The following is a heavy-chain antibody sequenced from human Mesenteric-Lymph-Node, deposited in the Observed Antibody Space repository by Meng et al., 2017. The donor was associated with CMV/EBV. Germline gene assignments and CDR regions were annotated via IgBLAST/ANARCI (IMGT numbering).Heavy chain of an antibody. J-gene: IGHJ5*02. D-gene: IGHD6-19*01. CDR2: TYSGTSGT. CDR3: AKGTGWPNWFDP. V-gene: IGHV3-23*03. CDR1: GFTISDFA. Sequence: SCAASGFTISDFAVIWVRQAPGRGLQWVLVTYSGTSGTYYADSVKGRFTISRDNSKNTIYLQMNSLRAEDTAVYYCAKGTGWPNWFDPWGQGTLVTVSS.